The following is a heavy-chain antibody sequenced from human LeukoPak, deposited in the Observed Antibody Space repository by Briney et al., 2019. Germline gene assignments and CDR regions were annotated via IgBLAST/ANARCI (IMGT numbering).Heavy chain of an antibody. CDR2: VSGSGGGT. CDR1: GFTFSSYA. Sequence: GGSLRLSCAASGFTFSSYAMSWVRQAPGKGLEWVSAVSGSGGGTYYADSVKGRFTISRDNSKDTLYLQMNSLSAENTAVYYCAKTTTGYSSGRYPGWPVDYWGQGTLVTVSS. V-gene: IGHV3-23*01. D-gene: IGHD6-19*01. J-gene: IGHJ4*02. CDR3: AKTTTGYSSGRYPGWPVDY.